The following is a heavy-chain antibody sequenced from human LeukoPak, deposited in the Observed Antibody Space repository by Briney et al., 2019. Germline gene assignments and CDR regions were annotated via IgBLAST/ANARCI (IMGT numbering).Heavy chain of an antibody. V-gene: IGHV3-7*04. Sequence: PGGSLRLSCVASGFTSSSFWMTWVRQAPGKGLEWVAIIKEDGTEKYYVDSVKGRFTISRDNAKNSLYLQMNSLRAEDTALYYCVRGVGWILDYWGQGILVTVAS. J-gene: IGHJ4*02. CDR1: GFTSSSFW. D-gene: IGHD2-2*03. CDR2: IKEDGTEK. CDR3: VRGVGWILDY.